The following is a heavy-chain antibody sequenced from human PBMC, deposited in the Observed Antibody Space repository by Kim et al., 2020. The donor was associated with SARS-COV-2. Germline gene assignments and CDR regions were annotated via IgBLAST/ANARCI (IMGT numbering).Heavy chain of an antibody. J-gene: IGHJ4*02. CDR2: IWYDGSNK. CDR1: GFTFSSYG. Sequence: GGSLRLSCAASGFTFSSYGMHWVRQAPGKGLEWVAVIWYDGSNKYYADSVKGRFTISRDNSKNTLYLQMNSLRAEDTAVYYCAKDWGGYGSSPSYYFDYWGQGTLVTVSS. D-gene: IGHD5-12*01. CDR3: AKDWGGYGSSPSYYFDY. V-gene: IGHV3-33*06.